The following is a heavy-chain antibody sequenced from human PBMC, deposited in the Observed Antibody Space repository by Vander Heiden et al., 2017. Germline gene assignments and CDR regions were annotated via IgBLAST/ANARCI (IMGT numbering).Heavy chain of an antibody. D-gene: IGHD3-22*01. J-gene: IGHJ3*02. Sequence: EEQLVESGGGLVQPGGSLSLSCAASGFTFSNYAMHWVRQAPGKGLEFVSAITSDGGTTYYANSVKGRFTISRDNSKNTLYLQMGSLRAEDMAVYYCARVLAYYYDGSGTDAFDIWGQGTMVTVSS. V-gene: IGHV3-64*01. CDR3: ARVLAYYYDGSGTDAFDI. CDR1: GFTFSNYA. CDR2: ITSDGGTT.